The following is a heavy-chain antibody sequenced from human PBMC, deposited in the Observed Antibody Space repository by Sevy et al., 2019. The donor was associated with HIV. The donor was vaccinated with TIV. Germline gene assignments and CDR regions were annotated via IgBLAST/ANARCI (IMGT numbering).Heavy chain of an antibody. J-gene: IGHJ6*02. CDR3: AREGGYTDQRMDV. D-gene: IGHD5-12*01. CDR1: GFTFNIFS. V-gene: IGHV3-48*01. CDR2: ISSSTI. Sequence: GGSLRLSCAASGFTFNIFSINWVRQAPGKGLEWVSYISSSTIYYADSVKGRFTISRDNAKNSLSLQMNSLRAEDTAVYYCAREGGYTDQRMDVWGQGTTVTVSS.